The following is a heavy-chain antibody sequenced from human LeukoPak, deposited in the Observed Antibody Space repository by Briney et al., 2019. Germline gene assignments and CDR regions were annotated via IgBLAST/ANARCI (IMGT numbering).Heavy chain of an antibody. J-gene: IGHJ4*02. CDR2: IKSNTDGGTT. CDR3: TTGDGLDY. CDR1: GFTFSNAW. D-gene: IGHD3/OR15-3a*01. Sequence: GSLRLSCAASGFTFSNAWMSWVRQAPGKGLEWVGRIKSNTDGGTTDYAAPVKGRFTISRDDSKNTLDLQMNSLKTEDTAVYHCTTGDGLDYWGQGTLVTVSS. V-gene: IGHV3-15*01.